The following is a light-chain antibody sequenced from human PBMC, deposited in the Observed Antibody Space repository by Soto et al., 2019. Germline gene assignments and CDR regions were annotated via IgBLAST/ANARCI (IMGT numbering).Light chain of an antibody. V-gene: IGKV3-15*01. CDR3: QQYTNWPYT. J-gene: IGKJ2*01. Sequence: EIVMTQSPATLSVSPGERASLSCRASQSVGSNLAWYQQTAGQAPRLLFYGASTRATGIPARFSGSGSGTNFPLSISSLQSEDFAVYSCQQYTNWPYTFGQGTKLEIK. CDR2: GAS. CDR1: QSVGSN.